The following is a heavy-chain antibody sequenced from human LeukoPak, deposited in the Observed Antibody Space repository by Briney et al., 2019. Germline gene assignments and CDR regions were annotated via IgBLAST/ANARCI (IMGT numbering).Heavy chain of an antibody. CDR1: GYSFTNYW. CDR3: ARSPGYCGGDICYSDY. CDR2: IYPGDSDT. D-gene: IGHD2-21*02. Sequence: GESLKISCKGSGYSFTNYWIGWVRQMPGKGLEWMGIIYPGDSDTRYSPSFQGQVTISADKSISTAYLQWSSLKASDTAMYYCARSPGYCGGDICYSDYWGQGTLVTVSS. J-gene: IGHJ4*02. V-gene: IGHV5-51*01.